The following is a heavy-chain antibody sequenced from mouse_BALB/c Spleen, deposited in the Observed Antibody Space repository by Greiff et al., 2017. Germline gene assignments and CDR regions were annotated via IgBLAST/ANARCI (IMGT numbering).Heavy chain of an antibody. CDR2: INPSNGRT. J-gene: IGHJ4*01. Sequence: QVQLQQPGAELVKPGASVKLSCKASGYTFTSYWMHWVKQRPGQGLEWIGEINPSNGRTNYNEKFKSKATLTVDKSSSTAYMQLSSLTSEDSAVYDCERGVPLYAMEEWGPGTAVNGSS. CDR3: ERGVPLYAMEE. CDR1: GYTFTSYW. D-gene: IGHD2-14*01. V-gene: IGHV1S81*02.